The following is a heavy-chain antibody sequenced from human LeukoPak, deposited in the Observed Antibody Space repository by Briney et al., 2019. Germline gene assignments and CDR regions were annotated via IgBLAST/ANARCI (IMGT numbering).Heavy chain of an antibody. CDR3: AREFEYSTSGAGY. CDR1: GFPFSGYS. J-gene: IGHJ4*02. V-gene: IGHV3-21*01. CDR2: MSILSGIT. Sequence: AGGSLRLSCAGSGFPFSGYSMNWVRQTPGKGLEWVSSMSILSGITYYAESVKGRFTVSRDNAKNLLHLQMNSLRVGDTAIYYCAREFEYSTSGAGYWGQGTLVTVSS. D-gene: IGHD6-6*01.